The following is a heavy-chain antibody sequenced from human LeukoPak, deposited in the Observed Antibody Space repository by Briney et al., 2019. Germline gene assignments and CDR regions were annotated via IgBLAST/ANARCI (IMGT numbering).Heavy chain of an antibody. CDR2: ISGSGGST. Sequence: GGSLRLSCAASGFTFSSYGMSWVRQAPGKGLEWVSAISGSGGSTYYADSVKGRFTISRDNSKNTLYLQMNSLRAEDTAVYYCAKDLAPQQYSGYASFDYWGQGTLVTVSS. V-gene: IGHV3-23*01. CDR3: AKDLAPQQYSGYASFDY. D-gene: IGHD5-12*01. CDR1: GFTFSSYG. J-gene: IGHJ4*02.